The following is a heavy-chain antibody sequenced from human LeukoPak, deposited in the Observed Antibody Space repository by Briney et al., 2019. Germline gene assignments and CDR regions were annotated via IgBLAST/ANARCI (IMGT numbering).Heavy chain of an antibody. Sequence: PSETLSLTCTVSGGSISSGDYYWSWIRQPPGKGLEWIGYIYYSGSTNYNPSLKSRVTISVDTSKNQFSLKLSSVTAADTAVYYCARDLAVAGTADAFDIWGQGTMVTVSS. CDR1: GGSISSGDYY. J-gene: IGHJ3*02. CDR2: IYYSGST. CDR3: ARDLAVAGTADAFDI. V-gene: IGHV4-61*08. D-gene: IGHD6-19*01.